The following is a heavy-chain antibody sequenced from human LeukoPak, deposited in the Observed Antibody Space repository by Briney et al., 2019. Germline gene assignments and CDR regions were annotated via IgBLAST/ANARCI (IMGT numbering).Heavy chain of an antibody. CDR1: GYTFTSNY. CDR3: ARDQEGFDY. Sequence: ASVKVSCKASGYTFTSNYIHWVRQAPGQGLEWMGMIYPRDGSTSYAQKFQGRVTVTRDTSTSTVHMELSGLRSEDTAVYYCARDQEGFDYWGQGTLLIVSS. J-gene: IGHJ4*02. V-gene: IGHV1-46*01. CDR2: IYPRDGST.